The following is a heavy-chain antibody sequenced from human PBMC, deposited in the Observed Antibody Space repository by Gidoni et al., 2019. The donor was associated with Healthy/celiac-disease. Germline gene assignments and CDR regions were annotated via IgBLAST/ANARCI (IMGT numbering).Heavy chain of an antibody. J-gene: IGHJ3*02. CDR1: GFTCSNAW. CDR2: IKSKTDGGTT. CDR3: TTDSADAFDI. V-gene: IGHV3-15*01. D-gene: IGHD3-10*01. Sequence: EVQLVESGGGLVKPGGSLRLPCRASGFTCSNAWMTGVRQAPGKGLVWVGRIKSKTDGGTTDDAAPVKGRFTISRDDSKTTLYLQMNSLKTEYTAVYYCTTDSADAFDIWGQGTMVTVSS.